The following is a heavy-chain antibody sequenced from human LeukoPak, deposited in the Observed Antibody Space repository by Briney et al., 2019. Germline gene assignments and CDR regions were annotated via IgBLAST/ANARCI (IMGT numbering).Heavy chain of an antibody. CDR1: GGSFSGYY. CDR3: ARAGPYDFWSGYYPGYYYYYMDV. J-gene: IGHJ6*03. D-gene: IGHD3-3*01. Sequence: SETLSLTCPVYGGSFSGYYWSWIRQPPGKGLEWIGEINHSGSTNYNPSLKSRVTISVDTSKNQFSLKLSSVTAADTAVYYCARAGPYDFWSGYYPGYYYYYMDVWGKGTTVTVSS. V-gene: IGHV4-34*01. CDR2: INHSGST.